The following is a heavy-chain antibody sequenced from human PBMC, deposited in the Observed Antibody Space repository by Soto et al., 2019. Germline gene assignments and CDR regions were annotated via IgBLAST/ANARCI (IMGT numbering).Heavy chain of an antibody. V-gene: IGHV4-39*01. J-gene: IGHJ4*02. CDR3: ARQRRYYYDSSGYPDY. Sequence: LSLTCDVSGGSISNTSYYWGWIRQPPGKGLEWIATIYYSGSTFYNPSLKSRVTISVDTSKNQFFLKLNSVTAADTAVYYCARQRRYYYDSSGYPDYRGQGTLVTVSS. CDR1: GGSISNTSYY. CDR2: IYYSGST. D-gene: IGHD3-22*01.